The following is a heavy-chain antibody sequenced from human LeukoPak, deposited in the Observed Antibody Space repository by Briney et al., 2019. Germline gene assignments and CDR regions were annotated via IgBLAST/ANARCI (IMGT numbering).Heavy chain of an antibody. D-gene: IGHD3-3*01. CDR3: ATPYFDFWSGYYRG. V-gene: IGHV3-23*01. CDR2: LSGSGTST. J-gene: IGHJ4*02. CDR1: GFTVSSTY. Sequence: PGGSLRLSCAASGFTVSSTYMNWVRQAPGKGLEWVSALSGSGTSTYYADSVKGRFTISRDNSKNTLYLQMNSLRAEDTAVYYCATPYFDFWSGYYRGWGQGTLVTVSS.